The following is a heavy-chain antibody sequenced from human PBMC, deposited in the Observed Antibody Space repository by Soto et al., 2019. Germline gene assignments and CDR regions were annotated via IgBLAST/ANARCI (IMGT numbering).Heavy chain of an antibody. J-gene: IGHJ4*02. CDR3: AKPWVGYHTSFDY. V-gene: IGHV1-3*04. CDR2: INTGNGYT. D-gene: IGHD3-3*01. Sequence: ASVKVSCKASGYTFTSYAVHWVRQAPGQSLEWMGWINTGNGYTKYSQKFQDRVTISRDTSASTAHMELSSLRSEDTAVYYCAKPWVGYHTSFDYWGQGTPVNVSS. CDR1: GYTFTSYA.